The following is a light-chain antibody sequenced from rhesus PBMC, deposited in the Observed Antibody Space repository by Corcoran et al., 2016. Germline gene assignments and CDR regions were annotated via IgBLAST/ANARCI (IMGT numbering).Light chain of an antibody. Sequence: DIQMTQSPSSLSASVGDKVTITCRASQGISSWLAWYQQKPGKAPKLLIYAASSLQSGVPSRFSGSGSGTYYTLTISSLQPEDFATDYCQQGYNTPVAFGPGTKLDIK. CDR1: QGISSW. CDR3: QQGYNTPVA. CDR2: AAS. J-gene: IGKJ3*01. V-gene: IGKV1-18*01.